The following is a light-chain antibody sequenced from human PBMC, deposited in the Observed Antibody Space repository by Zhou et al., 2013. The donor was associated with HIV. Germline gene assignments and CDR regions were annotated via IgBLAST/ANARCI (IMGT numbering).Light chain of an antibody. CDR3: QQYGHSPLT. Sequence: EVVLTQSPGTLSLSPGSRATLSCRASQSLSGTYLGYLAWYQQKPGQAPRLLVYGASIRATGIPDRFSGSGSGTDFTLTISGLEPEDVAMYYCQQYGHSPLTFGGGTKVEIK. V-gene: IGKV3-20*01. J-gene: IGKJ4*01. CDR2: GAS. CDR1: QSLSGTYLGY.